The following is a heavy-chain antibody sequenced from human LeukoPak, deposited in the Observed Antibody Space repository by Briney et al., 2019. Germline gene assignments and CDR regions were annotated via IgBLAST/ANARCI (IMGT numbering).Heavy chain of an antibody. CDR3: ARGYEDTAMILFDY. CDR2: ISSSSSYI. V-gene: IGHV3-21*04. CDR1: GFTFGSYS. Sequence: GGSLRLSCAASGFTFGSYSMTWVRQAPGKGLEWVSFISSSSSYIYYADSVRGRFTISRDNAKNSLHLQMNSPRVEDTAVYYCARGYEDTAMILFDYWGQGTLVTVSS. J-gene: IGHJ4*02. D-gene: IGHD5-18*01.